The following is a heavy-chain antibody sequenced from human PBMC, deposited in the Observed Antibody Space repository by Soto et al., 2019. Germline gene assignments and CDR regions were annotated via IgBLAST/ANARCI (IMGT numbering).Heavy chain of an antibody. Sequence: QVQLVQSGAEVKKPGASVKVSCKASGYTFTSYDINWVRQATGQGLEWMGWMNPNSGNTAYAQKFLGRVTITRNTPIYTAHMALSSLRSQDTDMYYSDRARTRGFDPWGQGTLVTVSS. CDR1: GYTFTSYD. CDR2: MNPNSGNT. J-gene: IGHJ5*02. CDR3: DRARTRGFDP. V-gene: IGHV1-8*01.